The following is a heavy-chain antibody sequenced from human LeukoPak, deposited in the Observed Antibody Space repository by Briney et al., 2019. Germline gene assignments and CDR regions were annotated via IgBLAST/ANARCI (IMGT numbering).Heavy chain of an antibody. CDR3: ARVGDDFYYMDV. V-gene: IGHV4-4*02. CDR2: INHSGST. CDR1: GGSISSTNW. D-gene: IGHD3-3*01. Sequence: PSGTLSLTCAVSGGSISSTNWWSWIRQPPGKGLEWIGEINHSGSTNYNPSLKSRVTISVDTSKNQFSLKLSSVTAADTAVYYCARVGDDFYYMDVWGKGTTVTVSS. J-gene: IGHJ6*03.